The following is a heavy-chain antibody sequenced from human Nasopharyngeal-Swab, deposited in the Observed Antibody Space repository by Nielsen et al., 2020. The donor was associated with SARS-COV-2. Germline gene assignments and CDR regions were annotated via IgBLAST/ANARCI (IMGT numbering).Heavy chain of an antibody. CDR2: IGVTSSTR. J-gene: IGHJ2*01. Sequence: GESLKISCAASGFIFSNYNMNWVRQAPGKGLEWVSYIGVTSSTRYYADSLRGRFTISRDNAKNSLYLQMNSLGAEDTAVYYCARGGSSWPHWYFDLWGRGTLVTVSS. V-gene: IGHV3-48*04. CDR3: ARGGSSWPHWYFDL. D-gene: IGHD6-13*01. CDR1: GFIFSNYN.